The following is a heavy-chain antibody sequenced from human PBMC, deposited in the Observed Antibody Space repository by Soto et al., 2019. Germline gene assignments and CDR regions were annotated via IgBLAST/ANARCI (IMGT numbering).Heavy chain of an antibody. CDR2: TYYRSKWNN. J-gene: IGHJ3*02. Sequence: SQTLSLTCVISGDSVSSNSAAWNWIRQYPSRGLEWLGRTYYRSKWNNDYAASVKSRITIKPDTSRNQSSLQLNSVTPEDTAVYYCARDPLGLIDAFDICGQGTMVTVSS. D-gene: IGHD7-27*01. V-gene: IGHV6-1*01. CDR1: GDSVSSNSAA. CDR3: ARDPLGLIDAFDI.